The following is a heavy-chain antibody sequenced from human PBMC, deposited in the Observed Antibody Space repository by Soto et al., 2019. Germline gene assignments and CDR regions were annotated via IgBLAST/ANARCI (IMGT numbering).Heavy chain of an antibody. CDR1: GFTFSSCS. CDR2: ISGSGDTK. J-gene: IGHJ4*02. D-gene: IGHD2-15*01. Sequence: EVQLVESGGGLVQPGGSLRLSCASSGFTFSSCSMNWVRQAPGKGLEWVSFISGSGDTKYYADSVKGRFTISRDNSKNTLYLQMNSLRAEDTAVYYCAAGYCSGGSCYNPFDYWGQGTLVTVSS. V-gene: IGHV3-48*01. CDR3: AAGYCSGGSCYNPFDY.